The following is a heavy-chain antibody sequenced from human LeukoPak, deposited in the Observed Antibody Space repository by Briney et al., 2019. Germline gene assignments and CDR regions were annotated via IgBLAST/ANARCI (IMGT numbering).Heavy chain of an antibody. Sequence: GASVKVSCKASGYTFPNYYIHWVRQAPGQGLEWMGIINPSGGSTSYAQKFQGRVTMTRDTSTSTVYMELSSLRSEDTAGYYCARDRRTAFDYWGQGTLVTVSS. CDR1: GYTFPNYY. J-gene: IGHJ4*02. V-gene: IGHV1-46*01. CDR3: ARDRRTAFDY. CDR2: INPSGGST.